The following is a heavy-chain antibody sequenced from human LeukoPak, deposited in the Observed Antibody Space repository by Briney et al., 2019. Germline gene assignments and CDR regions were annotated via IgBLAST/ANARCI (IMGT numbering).Heavy chain of an antibody. D-gene: IGHD3-22*01. Sequence: GASVKVSCKASGGTFSSYAISWVRQAPGQGLEWMGGIIPIFGTANYAQKFQGRVTITADESTSTAYMELSSLRSEDTAVYYCARDYYDSSGYPGYFQHWGQGTLVTVSS. J-gene: IGHJ1*01. CDR2: IIPIFGTA. CDR1: GGTFSSYA. V-gene: IGHV1-69*13. CDR3: ARDYYDSSGYPGYFQH.